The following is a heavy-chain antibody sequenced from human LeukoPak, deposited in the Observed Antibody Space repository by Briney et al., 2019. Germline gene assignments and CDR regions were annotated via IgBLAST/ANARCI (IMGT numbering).Heavy chain of an antibody. Sequence: SETLSLTCTVSGGSISSYYWSWIRQPPGKGLEWIGYIYYSGSTNYKPSLKSRVTISVDTSKNQFSLRLSSVPAADTAVYYCARRTDTRGYRRFDYWGQGTLVTVSS. D-gene: IGHD5-18*01. V-gene: IGHV4-59*12. CDR3: ARRTDTRGYRRFDY. J-gene: IGHJ4*02. CDR2: IYYSGST. CDR1: GGSISSYY.